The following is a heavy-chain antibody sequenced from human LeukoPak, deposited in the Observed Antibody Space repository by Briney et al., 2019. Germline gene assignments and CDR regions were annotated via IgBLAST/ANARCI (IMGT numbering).Heavy chain of an antibody. CDR1: GDSVSSNSAA. V-gene: IGHV6-1*01. Sequence: SQTLSLTCPISGDSVSSNSAAWNWIRQSPSGGLEWLGRTSYRSKWYNDFALSVKSRITINPDTSKNQFSLQLNSVTPEDTAVYYCARDPAGDLAFDIWGQGTMVTVSS. CDR3: ARDPAGDLAFDI. CDR2: TSYRSKWYN. J-gene: IGHJ3*02.